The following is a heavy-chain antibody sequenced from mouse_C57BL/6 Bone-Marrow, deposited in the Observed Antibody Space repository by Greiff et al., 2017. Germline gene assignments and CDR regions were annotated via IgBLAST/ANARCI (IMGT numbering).Heavy chain of an antibody. Sequence: QVQLQQPGAELVMPGASVKLSCKASGYTFTSYWMHWVKQRPGQGLEWIGEFDPSDSYTNYNQKFKGKSTLTVDKSSSTAYMQLSSLTSEDSAVYCCALYPYYFDYWGQGTTLTGSS. D-gene: IGHD2-1*01. CDR2: FDPSDSYT. V-gene: IGHV1-69*01. CDR1: GYTFTSYW. CDR3: ALYPYYFDY. J-gene: IGHJ2*01.